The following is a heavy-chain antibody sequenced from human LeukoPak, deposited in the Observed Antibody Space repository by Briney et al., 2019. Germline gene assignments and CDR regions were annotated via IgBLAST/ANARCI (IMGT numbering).Heavy chain of an antibody. J-gene: IGHJ4*02. Sequence: ASVKVSCKSSGYTFTSYGISWVRQAPGQGLEWMGWISAYNGNTNYAQKLQGRVTMTTDTSTSTAYMELRSLRSDDTAVYYCARESRSSGDPPFDYWGQGTLVTVSS. CDR3: ARESRSSGDPPFDY. V-gene: IGHV1-18*01. CDR2: ISAYNGNT. CDR1: GYTFTSYG. D-gene: IGHD2-21*01.